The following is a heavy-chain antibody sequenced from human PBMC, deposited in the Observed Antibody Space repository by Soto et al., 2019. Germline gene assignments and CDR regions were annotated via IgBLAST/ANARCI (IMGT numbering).Heavy chain of an antibody. CDR3: ATTLTGPFHYYGMDV. CDR2: IYPGDSDT. D-gene: IGHD2-15*01. CDR1: GYSFTSYW. V-gene: IGHV5-51*01. J-gene: IGHJ6*02. Sequence: GESLKISCKGSGYSFTSYWIGWVRQMPGKGLEWMGIIYPGDSDTRYSPSFQGQVTISADKSISTAYLQWSSLKASDTAMYYCATTLTGPFHYYGMDVWGQGTTVTVSS.